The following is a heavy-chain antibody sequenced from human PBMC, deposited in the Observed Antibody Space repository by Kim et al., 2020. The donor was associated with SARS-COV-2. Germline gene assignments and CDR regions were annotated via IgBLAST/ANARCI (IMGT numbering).Heavy chain of an antibody. CDR1: GYTFTSYA. J-gene: IGHJ4*02. V-gene: IGHV1-3*01. Sequence: ASVKVSCKASGYTFTSYAMHWVRQAPGQRLEWMGWINAGNGNTKYSQKFQGRVTITRDTSASTAYMELSSLRSEDTAVYYCARGLVVPAAIDYFDYWGQGTLVTVSS. D-gene: IGHD2-2*01. CDR3: ARGLVVPAAIDYFDY. CDR2: INAGNGNT.